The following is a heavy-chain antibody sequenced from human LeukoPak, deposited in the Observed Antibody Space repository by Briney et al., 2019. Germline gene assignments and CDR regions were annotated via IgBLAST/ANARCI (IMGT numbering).Heavy chain of an antibody. J-gene: IGHJ6*03. D-gene: IGHD1-1*01. CDR2: ISAYNGNT. CDR1: GYTFTSYG. CDR3: TRDQTAYYYSYMDV. Sequence: ASVKVSCKASGYTFTSYGISWVRQAPGQGLEWMGWISAYNGNTNYAQKLQGRVTMTTDTSTSTAYMELRSLRSDDTAVYYCTRDQTAYYYSYMDVWGKGTTGTVSS. V-gene: IGHV1-18*01.